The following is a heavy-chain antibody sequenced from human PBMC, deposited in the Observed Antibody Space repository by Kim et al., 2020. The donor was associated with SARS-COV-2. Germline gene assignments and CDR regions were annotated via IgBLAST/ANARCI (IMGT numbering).Heavy chain of an antibody. J-gene: IGHJ4*02. CDR2: IVVGSGNT. V-gene: IGHV1-58*01. D-gene: IGHD3-22*01. CDR3: AAALGRMIVVVPDY. Sequence: SVKVSCKASGFTFTSSAVQWVRQARGQRLEWIGWIVVGSGNTNYAQKFQERVTITRDMSTSTAYMELSSLRSEDTAVYYCAAALGRMIVVVPDYWGQGTLVTVSS. CDR1: GFTFTSSA.